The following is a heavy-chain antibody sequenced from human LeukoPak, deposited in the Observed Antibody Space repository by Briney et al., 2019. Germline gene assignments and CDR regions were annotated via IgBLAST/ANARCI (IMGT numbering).Heavy chain of an antibody. D-gene: IGHD6-13*01. V-gene: IGHV4-39*01. CDR2: IYYSVNT. CDR3: ARPRRSHADF. Sequence: SETLSLTCTVSGGSISSSTYYWGWIRQPPGKGLEWIGTIYYSVNTYYNPSLKSRLTISIDTSKNQFSLKLSSLTATDTAVYYCARPRRSHADFWGQGTLVTVSS. J-gene: IGHJ4*02. CDR1: GGSISSSTYY.